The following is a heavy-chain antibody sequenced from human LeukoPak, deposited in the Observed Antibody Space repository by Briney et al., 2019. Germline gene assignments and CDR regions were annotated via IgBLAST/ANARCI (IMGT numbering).Heavy chain of an antibody. CDR1: GGSISRYY. CDR3: ARDSDSYGSDFDY. CDR2: IYTSGST. Sequence: SETLSLTCTVSGGSISRYYWSWIRQPAGKGLEWIGRIYTSGSTNYNPSLKSRVSMSVDTSKNQFSLKLSSVTAEDTAIYYCARDSDSYGSDFDYWGQGTLVTVSS. V-gene: IGHV4-4*07. J-gene: IGHJ4*02. D-gene: IGHD5-18*01.